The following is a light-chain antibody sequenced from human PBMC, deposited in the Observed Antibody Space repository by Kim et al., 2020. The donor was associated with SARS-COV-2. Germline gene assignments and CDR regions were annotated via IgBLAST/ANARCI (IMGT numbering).Light chain of an antibody. CDR3: LQGSHWPLT. J-gene: IGKJ4*01. CDR2: KVS. Sequence: DVVMTQSPLSLPVTLGQPASISCRSSQSLLNKDGNTYLSWYHQRPGQSPRRLLYKVSKRDSGVPDRFSGSGSGTAFTLKISRVEAEDVGVYYCLQGSHWPLTFGGGTKVDIK. V-gene: IGKV2-30*01. CDR1: QSLLNKDGNTY.